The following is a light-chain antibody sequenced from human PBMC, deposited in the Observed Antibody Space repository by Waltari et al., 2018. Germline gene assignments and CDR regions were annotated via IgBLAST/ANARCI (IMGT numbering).Light chain of an antibody. CDR1: QSVSSY. CDR3: QQSSSTPPWT. V-gene: IGKV1-39*01. CDR2: AAY. J-gene: IGKJ1*01. Sequence: DIQMTQSPSSLSASVGDRVTITCRASQSVSSYLNWYQQKPGKAPRLLIYAAYSLQSGVPSRFSGSGSGTDFALTISSLQPEDFATYYCQQSSSTPPWTFGQGTKVEIK.